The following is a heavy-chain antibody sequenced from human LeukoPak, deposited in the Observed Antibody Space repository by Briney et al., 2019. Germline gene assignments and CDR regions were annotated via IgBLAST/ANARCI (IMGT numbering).Heavy chain of an antibody. CDR2: MYYSGAT. D-gene: IGHD3-9*01. J-gene: IGHJ4*02. V-gene: IGHV4-59*08. Sequence: SETLSLTCTVSGGSIISYYWSWIRQPPGKGLEWIGNMYYSGATNYNPSLKSRVTMSVDTSMTHFSLQLSSVTVADTAVYYCARSDVLTAYAMALWGQGTLVIVSS. CDR3: ARSDVLTAYAMAL. CDR1: GGSIISYY.